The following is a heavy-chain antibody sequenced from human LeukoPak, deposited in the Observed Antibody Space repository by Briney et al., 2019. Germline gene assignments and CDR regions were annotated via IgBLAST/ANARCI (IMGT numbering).Heavy chain of an antibody. Sequence: NPSETLSLTCTVSGGSISSYYWSWIRQPPGKGLEWIGYIYYSGSTNYNPSLKSRVTISVDTSKNQFSLKLSSVTAADTAVYYCARDLAPIGYCSSTSCYSGYLGAFDIWGQGTMVTVSS. CDR2: IYYSGST. J-gene: IGHJ3*02. CDR1: GGSISSYY. V-gene: IGHV4-59*12. D-gene: IGHD2-2*01. CDR3: ARDLAPIGYCSSTSCYSGYLGAFDI.